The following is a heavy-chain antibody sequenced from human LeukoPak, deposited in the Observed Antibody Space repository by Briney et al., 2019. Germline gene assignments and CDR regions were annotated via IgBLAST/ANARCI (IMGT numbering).Heavy chain of an antibody. V-gene: IGHV5-51*01. Sequence: GESLKISCKGSGYSFSSHFIGWVRQMPGKGLEWMGIIYPGYSDTRYSPSFQGQVTISVDKSISTAYLQWSSLKASDTAMYYCARPDYYDSSGYYYRFYYWGQGTLVTVSS. CDR2: IYPGYSDT. CDR3: ARPDYYDSSGYYYRFYY. D-gene: IGHD3-22*01. J-gene: IGHJ4*02. CDR1: GYSFSSHF.